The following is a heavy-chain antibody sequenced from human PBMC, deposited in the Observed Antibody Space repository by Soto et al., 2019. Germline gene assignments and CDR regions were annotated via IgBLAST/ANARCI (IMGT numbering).Heavy chain of an antibody. CDR2: IYPGDSDT. Sequence: HGESLKISCRGSGYSFSSYWIAWVRQMPGKGLEWMGIIYPGDSDTIYSPSFQGQVTFSADKSTNTACLQWSSLKASDTATYYCARHAGYCSTTSCSQNDYWGQGTLVTVS. V-gene: IGHV5-51*01. D-gene: IGHD2-2*01. CDR1: GYSFSSYW. CDR3: ARHAGYCSTTSCSQNDY. J-gene: IGHJ4*02.